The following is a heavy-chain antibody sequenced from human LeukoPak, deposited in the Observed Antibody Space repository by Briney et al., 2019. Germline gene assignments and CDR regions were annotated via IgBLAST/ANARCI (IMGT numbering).Heavy chain of an antibody. D-gene: IGHD6-19*01. CDR2: INAGEGKT. V-gene: IGHV1-3*01. J-gene: IGHJ6*02. CDR3: ARGSGWSDYYGMDV. Sequence: ASVKVSCKASGYIFANYGMHWVHQAPGQGLEWMGWINAGEGKTKYLQKFQDRVTITRVTSASTAYMELSSLRSEDTAVYYCARGSGWSDYYGMDVWGQGTTVTVSS. CDR1: GYIFANYG.